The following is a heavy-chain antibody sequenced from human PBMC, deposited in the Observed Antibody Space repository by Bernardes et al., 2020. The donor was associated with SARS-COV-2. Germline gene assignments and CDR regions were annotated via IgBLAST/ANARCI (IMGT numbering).Heavy chain of an antibody. V-gene: IGHV1-18*01. Sequence: ASVKVSCKASGYTFTSYGISWVRQAPGQGLEWMGWISAYNGNTNYAQKLQGRVTMTTDTSTSTAYTELRSLRSDDTAVYYCARVGGVCSSTSCYRYYYYGMDVWGQGTTVTVSS. J-gene: IGHJ6*02. CDR3: ARVGGVCSSTSCYRYYYYGMDV. CDR1: GYTFTSYG. CDR2: ISAYNGNT. D-gene: IGHD2-2*01.